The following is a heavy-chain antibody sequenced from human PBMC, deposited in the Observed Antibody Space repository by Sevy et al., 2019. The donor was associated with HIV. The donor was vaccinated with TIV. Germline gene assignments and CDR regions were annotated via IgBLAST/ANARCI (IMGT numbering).Heavy chain of an antibody. V-gene: IGHV1-8*01. CDR3: ARGTPKDTDRPLNY. CDR1: GYTFTSYD. Sequence: ASVKVSCKASGYTFTSYDINWVRQATGQGLEWMGWMNPNRGNTGYAQKFQGRVNMTRNTSISTAYMELSSLRSEDTAVYYCARGTPKDTDRPLNYWGQGTLVTVSS. CDR2: MNPNRGNT. D-gene: IGHD5-18*01. J-gene: IGHJ4*02.